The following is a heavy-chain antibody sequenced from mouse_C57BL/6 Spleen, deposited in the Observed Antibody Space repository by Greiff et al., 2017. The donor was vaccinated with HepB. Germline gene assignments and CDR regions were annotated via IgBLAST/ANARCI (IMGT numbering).Heavy chain of an antibody. V-gene: IGHV1-69*01. CDR2: IDPSDSYT. CDR1: GYTFTSYW. J-gene: IGHJ2*01. Sequence: QVQLKQPGAELVMPGASVKLSCKASGYTFTSYWMHWVKQRPGQGLEWIGEIDPSDSYTNYNQKFKGKSTLTVDNSSSTAYMQLSSLTSEDSAVYYCARWGSSFDYWGQGTTLTVSS. CDR3: ARWGSSFDY. D-gene: IGHD1-1*01.